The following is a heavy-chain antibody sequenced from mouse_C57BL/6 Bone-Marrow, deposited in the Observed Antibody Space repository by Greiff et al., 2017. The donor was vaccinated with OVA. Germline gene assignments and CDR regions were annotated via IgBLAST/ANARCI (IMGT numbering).Heavy chain of an antibody. CDR2: IWWDDDK. J-gene: IGHJ4*01. D-gene: IGHD4-1*01. V-gene: IGHV8-8*01. CDR1: GFSLSTFGMG. CDR3: ARIATNWDSDYAMDY. Sequence: QVTLKECGPGILQPSQTLSLTCSFSGFSLSTFGMGVGWIRQPSGKGLEWLAHIWWDDDKYYNPALKSRLTISKDTSKNQVFLKIANVDTADTATYYWARIATNWDSDYAMDYWGQGTSVTVSS.